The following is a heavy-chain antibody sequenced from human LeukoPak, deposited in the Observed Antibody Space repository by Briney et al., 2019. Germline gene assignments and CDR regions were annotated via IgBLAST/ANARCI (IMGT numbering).Heavy chain of an antibody. Sequence: GGSLRLSCGASGITFSSYGMCWVRKAPGKGLEWVLAISGGGGTTYYADSVKGRFTISRDNSKNTLYLQMDSLRDDDTAVYYCAKARYDNSGNYYAYWGQGTLVTVSS. J-gene: IGHJ4*02. D-gene: IGHD3-22*01. CDR3: AKARYDNSGNYYAY. V-gene: IGHV3-23*01. CDR1: GITFSSYG. CDR2: ISGGGGTT.